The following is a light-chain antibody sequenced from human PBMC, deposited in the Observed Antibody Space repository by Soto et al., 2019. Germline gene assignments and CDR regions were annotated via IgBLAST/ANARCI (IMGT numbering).Light chain of an antibody. J-gene: IGLJ2*01. Sequence: QSVLTQPPSASGTPGQRVTISCSGSSSNIGSNDEYQYWYQQLPGTAPKLLIYSNNQRPSGVPDRFSGSKSGTSASLAISGLRSEDEADYYCAAWDDSLSGVIFGGGTKLTVL. CDR3: AAWDDSLSGVI. V-gene: IGLV1-47*02. CDR1: SSNIGSND. CDR2: SNN.